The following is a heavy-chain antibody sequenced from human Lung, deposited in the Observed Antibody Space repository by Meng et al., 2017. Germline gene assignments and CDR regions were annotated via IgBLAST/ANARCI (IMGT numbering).Heavy chain of an antibody. CDR2: IYWDDEK. Sequence: QITLKESGPALVKPTQTLTLTCTLSGSSLSTSGVAVGWIRQPPGKALEWLALIYWDDEKRYSPSLKSRLTITKDPSKNHVVLTMTNMDPVDTATYYCAHSWGSGYYFGPLDYWGQGTLVTVSS. V-gene: IGHV2-5*02. CDR3: AHSWGSGYYFGPLDY. D-gene: IGHD3-22*01. J-gene: IGHJ4*02. CDR1: GSSLSTSGVA.